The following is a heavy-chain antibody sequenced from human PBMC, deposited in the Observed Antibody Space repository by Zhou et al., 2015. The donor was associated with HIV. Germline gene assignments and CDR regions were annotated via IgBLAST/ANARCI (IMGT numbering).Heavy chain of an antibody. CDR3: ARDASGDYGDYYYFDY. V-gene: IGHV1-69*06. CDR1: GGTFSSYA. J-gene: IGHJ4*02. CDR2: INPPLRTA. D-gene: IGHD4-17*01. Sequence: QVQLVQSGAEVKKPGSSVKVSCRASGGTFSSYAISWVRQAPGQGLEWMGGINPPLRTARYAQKFQGRLTITADKSTSTAYMELSSLTSDDTAIYYCARDASGDYGDYYYFDYWGQGTLITVSS.